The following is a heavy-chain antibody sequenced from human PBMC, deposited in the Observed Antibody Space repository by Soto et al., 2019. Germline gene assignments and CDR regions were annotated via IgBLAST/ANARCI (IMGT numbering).Heavy chain of an antibody. Sequence: QVQLQQWGAGLLKPSETLSLTCAVYGGSFSGYYWSWIRQPPGKGLEWIGEINHSGSTNYNPSLKSRVTISVDTSKNQFSLKLSSVTAADTAVYYCASREWQDYWGLGTLVTVSS. V-gene: IGHV4-34*01. D-gene: IGHD3-3*01. CDR3: ASREWQDY. J-gene: IGHJ4*02. CDR2: INHSGST. CDR1: GGSFSGYY.